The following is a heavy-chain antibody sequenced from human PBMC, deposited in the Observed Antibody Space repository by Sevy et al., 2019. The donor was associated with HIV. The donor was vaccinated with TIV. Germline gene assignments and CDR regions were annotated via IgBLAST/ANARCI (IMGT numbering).Heavy chain of an antibody. CDR3: ARDSSGNYGMDV. CDR1: GFTFSSYS. D-gene: IGHD3-22*01. CDR2: ISSSSSTI. V-gene: IGHV3-48*02. Sequence: GGSLRLSCAASGFTFSSYSMNWVRQAPGKGLEWVSYISSSSSTIYYADSVKGRFTISRDNAKNSLCLQMNSLGDEDTAVYYCARDSSGNYGMDVWGQGTTVIVSS. J-gene: IGHJ6*02.